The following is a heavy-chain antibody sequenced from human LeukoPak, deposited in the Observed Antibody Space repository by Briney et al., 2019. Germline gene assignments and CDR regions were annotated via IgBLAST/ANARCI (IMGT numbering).Heavy chain of an antibody. CDR1: GYTFTSYG. Sequence: SVKVSCKASGYTFTSYGISWVRQAPGQGLEWMGRIIPIFGTANYAQKFQGRVTITTDESTSTAYMELSSLRSEDTAVYYCARGGDGYNGLDYWGQGTLVTVSS. V-gene: IGHV1-69*05. CDR2: IIPIFGTA. D-gene: IGHD5-24*01. J-gene: IGHJ4*02. CDR3: ARGGDGYNGLDY.